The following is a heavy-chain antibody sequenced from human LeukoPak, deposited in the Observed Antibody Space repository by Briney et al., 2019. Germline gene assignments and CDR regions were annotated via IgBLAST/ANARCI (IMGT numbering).Heavy chain of an antibody. V-gene: IGHV3-23*01. CDR3: AKARIEALGTGAFDV. CDR2: FSATDGSA. D-gene: IGHD6-13*01. J-gene: IGHJ3*01. CDR1: GFTFSIYA. Sequence: GGSLRLSFAASGFTFSIYAMTWFRRAPGKGLEWVAAFSATDGSAQYAESVKGRLTISRDNSKNTLYLQMNGMRAEDTAVYYCAKARIEALGTGAFDVWGQGTMVTVSS.